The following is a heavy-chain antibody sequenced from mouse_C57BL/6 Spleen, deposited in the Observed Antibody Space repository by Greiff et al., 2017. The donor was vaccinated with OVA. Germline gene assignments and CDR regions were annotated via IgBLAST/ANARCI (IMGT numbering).Heavy chain of an antibody. CDR1: GYTFTSYW. D-gene: IGHD3-2*02. Sequence: VQLQQPGAELVMPGASVKLSCKASGYTFTSYWMHWVKQRPGQGLEWIGEIDPSDSYTNYNQKFKGKSTLTVDKSSSTAYMQLSSLTSEDSAVYYCARRRDSSGYGYFDVWGTGTTVTVSS. CDR2: IDPSDSYT. CDR3: ARRRDSSGYGYFDV. J-gene: IGHJ1*03. V-gene: IGHV1-69*01.